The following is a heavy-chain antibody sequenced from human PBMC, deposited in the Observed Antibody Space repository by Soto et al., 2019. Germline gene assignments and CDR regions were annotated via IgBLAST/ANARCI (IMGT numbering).Heavy chain of an antibody. Sequence: QVQLVQSGAEVKKPGASVKVSCKASGYTFTSYYMHWVRQAPGQGLEWMGIINPSGGSTSYAQKFQGRVTMTRDTSTSTVYMELSSLRSEDTAVYYCARGTRAAPYIITMTLAWFDPWGQGTLVTVSS. D-gene: IGHD3-22*01. CDR3: ARGTRAAPYIITMTLAWFDP. V-gene: IGHV1-46*01. J-gene: IGHJ5*02. CDR2: INPSGGST. CDR1: GYTFTSYY.